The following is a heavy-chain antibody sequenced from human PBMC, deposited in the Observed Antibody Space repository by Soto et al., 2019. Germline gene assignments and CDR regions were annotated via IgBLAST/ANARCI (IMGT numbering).Heavy chain of an antibody. D-gene: IGHD3-10*01. Sequence: QVQLVESGGGVVQPGRSLRLSCAASGFTFSSYAMHWVRQAPGKGLEWVAVRSYDGSNKYYADSVKGRFTISRDNSKHTLYLQMNSLKAEDMAVYYWARDQGPVRFVLSGMDVWGQGTTVTVSS. CDR3: ARDQGPVRFVLSGMDV. V-gene: IGHV3-30-3*01. J-gene: IGHJ6*02. CDR1: GFTFSSYA. CDR2: RSYDGSNK.